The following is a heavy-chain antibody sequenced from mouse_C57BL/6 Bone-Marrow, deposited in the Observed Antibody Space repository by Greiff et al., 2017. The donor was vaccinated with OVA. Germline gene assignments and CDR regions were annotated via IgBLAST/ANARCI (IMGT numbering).Heavy chain of an antibody. Sequence: EVKLVESGPVLVKPGASVKMSCKASGYTFTDYYMNWVKQSHGKSLEWIGVINPYNGGTSYNQKFKGKATLTVDKSSSTAYMELNSLTSEDSAVYYCARRTYWYFDVWDTGTTVTVSS. V-gene: IGHV1-19*01. J-gene: IGHJ1*03. CDR1: GYTFTDYY. CDR2: INPYNGGT. CDR3: ARRTYWYFDV.